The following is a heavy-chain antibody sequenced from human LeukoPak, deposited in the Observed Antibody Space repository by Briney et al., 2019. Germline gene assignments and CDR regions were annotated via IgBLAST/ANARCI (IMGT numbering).Heavy chain of an antibody. J-gene: IGHJ3*02. V-gene: IGHV4-30-2*01. D-gene: IGHD3-22*01. Sequence: PSETLSLTCAVSGGSISSGGYSWSWIRQPPGKGLEWIGYIYHSGSTYYNPSLKSRDTISVDRSKNQFSLKLSSVTAADTAVYYCARRNDYYDSSGLLGAFDIWGQGTMVTVSS. CDR1: GGSISSGGYS. CDR3: ARRNDYYDSSGLLGAFDI. CDR2: IYHSGST.